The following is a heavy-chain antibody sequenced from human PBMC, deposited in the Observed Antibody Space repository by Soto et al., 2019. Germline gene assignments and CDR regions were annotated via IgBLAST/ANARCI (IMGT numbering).Heavy chain of an antibody. CDR2: IIPIFGST. CDR3: ARDLGYYYDSSGYYYAAFDI. CDR1: GGTFSSYA. Sequence: GASVKVSCKASGGTFSSYAISWVRQAPGQGLEWMGGIIPIFGSTSYAQKFQGRVTMTRDTSTSTVYMELSSLRSEDTAVYYCARDLGYYYDSSGYYYAAFDIWGQGTMVTVSS. D-gene: IGHD3-22*01. J-gene: IGHJ3*02. V-gene: IGHV1-69*05.